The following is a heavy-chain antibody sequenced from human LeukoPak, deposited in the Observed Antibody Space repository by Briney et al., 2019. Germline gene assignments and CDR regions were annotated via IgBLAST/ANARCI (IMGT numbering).Heavy chain of an antibody. CDR2: IYTSGST. D-gene: IGHD3-3*01. J-gene: IGHJ4*02. CDR1: GGSISSYY. Sequence: SETLSLTCTVSGGSISSYYWRWHRQPPGKGREGIGNIYTSGSTNYNSSLKSRVTMSGDTSKNQFSLKLSSVTAADTAVYYCAREIKLRFLQWLYFDYWGQGTLDRVSS. CDR3: AREIKLRFLQWLYFDY. V-gene: IGHV4-4*07.